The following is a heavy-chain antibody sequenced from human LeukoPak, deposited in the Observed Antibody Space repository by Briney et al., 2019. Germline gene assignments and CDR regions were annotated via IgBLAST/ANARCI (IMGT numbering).Heavy chain of an antibody. D-gene: IGHD6-19*01. CDR3: ARDSSTRLGFDY. CDR1: GYTFTSYA. J-gene: IGHJ4*02. V-gene: IGHV1-3*03. Sequence: ASVKVSCKASGYTFTSYAMHWVRQAPGQRLEWMGWINAGNGNTKYSQEFRGRVTITRDTSASTAYMELSSLRSEDMAVYYCARDSSTRLGFDYWGQGTLVTVSS. CDR2: INAGNGNT.